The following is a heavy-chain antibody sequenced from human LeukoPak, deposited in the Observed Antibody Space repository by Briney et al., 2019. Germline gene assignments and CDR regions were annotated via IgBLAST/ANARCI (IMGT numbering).Heavy chain of an antibody. CDR1: GGSISSGTYY. CDR2: VYYSGST. V-gene: IGHV4-39*07. Sequence: SETLSLTCTVSGGSISSGTYYWGWIRQPPGKGLQWIGSVYYSGSTYYNPSLQSRVTISVDTSKNHFSLKLSSMTAADTAVYYCASRHYDILTGYPSLLFDFWGQGGLVTVSS. CDR3: ASRHYDILTGYPSLLFDF. D-gene: IGHD3-9*01. J-gene: IGHJ4*02.